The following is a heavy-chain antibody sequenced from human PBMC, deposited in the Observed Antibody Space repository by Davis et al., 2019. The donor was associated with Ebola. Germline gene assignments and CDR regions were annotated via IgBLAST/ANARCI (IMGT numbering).Heavy chain of an antibody. J-gene: IGHJ4*02. CDR2: FYYSGST. CDR3: ARHREMARIGG. Sequence: WVRQPPGKGLEWIGTFYYSGSTYYNPSLKSRVTISVDTSKNQFSLKLSSVTAADTAVYYCARHREMARIGGWGQGTLVTVS. V-gene: IGHV4-39*01. D-gene: IGHD5-24*01.